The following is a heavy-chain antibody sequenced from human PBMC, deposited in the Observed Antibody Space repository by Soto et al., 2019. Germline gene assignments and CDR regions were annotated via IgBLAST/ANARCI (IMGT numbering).Heavy chain of an antibody. D-gene: IGHD3-9*01. J-gene: IGHJ5*02. CDR1: GASISRGGFY. V-gene: IGHV4-31*03. Sequence: SETLSLTCTVSGASISRGGFYWNWIRQHPGKGLEWIGYIYYSGSNYYNPSLRSRVSMSVDTSTNQFSLKLRSVTAADTALYYCARGADNSYNWFDPWGQGTLVTVSS. CDR2: IYYSGSN. CDR3: ARGADNSYNWFDP.